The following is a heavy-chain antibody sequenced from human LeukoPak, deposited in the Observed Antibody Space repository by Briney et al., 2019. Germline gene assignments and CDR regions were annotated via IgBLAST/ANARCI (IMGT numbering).Heavy chain of an antibody. CDR1: GYTFINYG. CDR2: INPGGGDT. CDR3: ARDWWGDDYVWGHYRHSHPDAFDI. D-gene: IGHD3-16*02. Sequence: GASVKVSCKASGYTFINYGITWVRQAPGQGLEWMGVINPGGGDTTYAQKFQGRITMTRDVSTSTVYMELSSLRSEDTAVYYCARDWWGDDYVWGHYRHSHPDAFDIWGQGTMVTVSS. J-gene: IGHJ3*02. V-gene: IGHV1-46*01.